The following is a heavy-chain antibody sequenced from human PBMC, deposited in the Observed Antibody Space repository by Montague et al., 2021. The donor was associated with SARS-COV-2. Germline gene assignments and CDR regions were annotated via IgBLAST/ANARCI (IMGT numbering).Heavy chain of an antibody. V-gene: IGHV4-61*02. CDR3: ASDITVTCYFDY. CDR1: VGSISSGYFY. Sequence: TLSLTCTVSVGSISSGYFYWSWIRQPAGKGLEWIGRISISGNTNYNPSLKSRVTISVDTSKNQFSLNLSSVTAADTAVYYCASDITVTCYFDYWGRGTLVTVSS. J-gene: IGHJ4*02. D-gene: IGHD3-22*01. CDR2: ISISGNT.